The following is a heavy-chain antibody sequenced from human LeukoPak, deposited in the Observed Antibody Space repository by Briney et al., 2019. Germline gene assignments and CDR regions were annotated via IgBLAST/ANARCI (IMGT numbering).Heavy chain of an antibody. V-gene: IGHV3-33*01. D-gene: IGHD4-17*01. CDR3: ARSDGDYFGYYYYGMDV. J-gene: IGHJ6*02. Sequence: PGGSLRLSCAASGFTFSSYGMHWARQAPGKGLEWVAVIWYDGSNKYYADSVKGRFTISRDNSKNTLYLQMNSLRAEDTAVYYCARSDGDYFGYYYYGMDVWGQGTTVTVSS. CDR1: GFTFSSYG. CDR2: IWYDGSNK.